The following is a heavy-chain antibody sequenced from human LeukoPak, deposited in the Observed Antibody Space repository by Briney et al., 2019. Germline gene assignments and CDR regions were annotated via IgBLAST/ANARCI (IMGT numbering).Heavy chain of an antibody. CDR3: ARWPGSSGWYGDAFDI. J-gene: IGHJ3*02. D-gene: IGHD6-19*01. V-gene: IGHV1-69*13. CDR1: GGTFSSYA. Sequence: SVKVSCKASGGTFSSYAISWVRQAPGQGLEWMGGIIPIFGTANYAQKFQGRVTITADESTSTAYMELSSLRSEDTAVYYCARWPGSSGWYGDAFDIWGQGTMVTVSS. CDR2: IIPIFGTA.